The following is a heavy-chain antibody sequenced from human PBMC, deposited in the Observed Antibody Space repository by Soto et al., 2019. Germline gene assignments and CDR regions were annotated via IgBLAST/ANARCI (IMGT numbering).Heavy chain of an antibody. Sequence: QVQLVQSGAEVRKPGASVQVSCKASGYTFTRYSINWVRQAPGQGLEWVGWISNYSGDTKYAEKFQGRVTLTTDTFTTTTYMDLRSLTSDDTAMYFCARGDSTGSPTGWFDPWGQGTLVTVFS. CDR1: GYTFTRYS. CDR2: ISNYSGDT. CDR3: ARGDSTGSPTGWFDP. V-gene: IGHV1-18*04. J-gene: IGHJ5*02. D-gene: IGHD6-19*01.